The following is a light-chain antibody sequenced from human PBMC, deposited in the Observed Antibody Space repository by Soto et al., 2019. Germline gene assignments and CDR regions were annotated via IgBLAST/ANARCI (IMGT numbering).Light chain of an antibody. CDR1: QSVSSN. J-gene: IGKJ1*01. Sequence: EIVMTQSPATLSVSPGERATLSCRASQSVSSNFAWCQQKPGQAPRLLIYDASTRATGIPARFSGSGSGTEFTLTISSLQSEDFAVYYCQQYKKWPRTFGHGTKVDIK. V-gene: IGKV3-15*01. CDR2: DAS. CDR3: QQYKKWPRT.